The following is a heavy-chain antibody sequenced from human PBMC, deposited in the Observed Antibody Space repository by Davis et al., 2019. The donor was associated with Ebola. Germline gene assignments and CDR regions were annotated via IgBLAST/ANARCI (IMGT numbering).Heavy chain of an antibody. Sequence: PGGSLRLSCATSGFTFRTYAMSWVRQAPEKGLEWVSAISGSGGSTYYADSVRGRFTIYKDNSENTLYLQMNSLRAEDTAVYYCAKRTDRDSSGYLHFWGQGTLVTVSS. J-gene: IGHJ4*02. CDR3: AKRTDRDSSGYLHF. V-gene: IGHV3-23*01. CDR1: GFTFRTYA. CDR2: ISGSGGST. D-gene: IGHD3-22*01.